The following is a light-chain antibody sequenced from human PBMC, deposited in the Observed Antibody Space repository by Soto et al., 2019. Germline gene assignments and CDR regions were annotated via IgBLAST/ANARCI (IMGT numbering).Light chain of an antibody. V-gene: IGKV1-5*03. J-gene: IGKJ1*01. Sequence: DIQMTQSPSTLSASVGDRVTITCRASQSTSTWLAWYQHKPGKAPNLLIYKASSVESGVSSRFRGSGSGTEFTLTLSSLQPDDVATYYCQQYGRYRTFGQGTKVEIK. CDR2: KAS. CDR3: QQYGRYRT. CDR1: QSTSTW.